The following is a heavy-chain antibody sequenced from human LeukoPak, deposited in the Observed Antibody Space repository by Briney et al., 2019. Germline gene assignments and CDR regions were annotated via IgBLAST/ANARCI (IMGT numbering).Heavy chain of an antibody. V-gene: IGHV3-15*01. J-gene: IGHJ4*02. CDR2: IKSEADGGTT. CDR1: GFTFSNAW. CDR3: TREDFWNYVV. Sequence: GGSLRLSCAASGFTFSNAWMSWVRQAPGKGLEWVGRIKSEADGGTTDYAAPVKGRFTISRDDSKNTLYIQMNSLKTDDTAVYYCTREDFWNYVVWGQGTLVTVSS. D-gene: IGHD1-7*01.